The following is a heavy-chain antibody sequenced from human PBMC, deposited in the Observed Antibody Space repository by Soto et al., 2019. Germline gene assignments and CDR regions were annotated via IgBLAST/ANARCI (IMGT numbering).Heavy chain of an antibody. CDR3: ARDAGSGSLYYYYGMDV. J-gene: IGHJ6*02. Sequence: GGSLRLSCAASGFTFSSYARHWVRQAPGKGLEWVAVISYDGSNKYYADSVKGRFTISRDNSKNTLYLQMNSLRAEDTAVYYCARDAGSGSLYYYYGMDVWGQGTTVTVSS. CDR2: ISYDGSNK. D-gene: IGHD3-10*01. V-gene: IGHV3-30-3*01. CDR1: GFTFSSYA.